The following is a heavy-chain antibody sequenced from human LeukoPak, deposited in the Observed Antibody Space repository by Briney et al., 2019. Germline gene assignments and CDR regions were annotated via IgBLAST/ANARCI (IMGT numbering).Heavy chain of an antibody. D-gene: IGHD6-13*01. V-gene: IGHV1-2*06. CDR1: GYTFTGYY. CDR3: ARRIHSSSWYKYYYYGMDV. Sequence: GASVKVSCKASGYTFTGYYMHWVRQAPGQGLEWMGRINPNSGGTNYAQKFQGRVTMARDTSISTAYMELSSLRSEDTAVYYCARRIHSSSWYKYYYYGMDVWGQGTTVTVSS. J-gene: IGHJ6*02. CDR2: INPNSGGT.